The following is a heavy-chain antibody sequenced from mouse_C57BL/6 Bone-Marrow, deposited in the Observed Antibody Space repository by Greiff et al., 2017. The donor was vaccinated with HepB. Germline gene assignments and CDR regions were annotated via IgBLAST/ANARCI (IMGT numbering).Heavy chain of an antibody. CDR1: GYTFTSYW. CDR2: INPSSGYT. CDR3: ARQRGIPAWFAY. V-gene: IGHV1-7*01. Sequence: QVQLQQPGTELVKPGASVKLSCKASGYTFTSYWMHWVKQRPGQGLEWIGYINPSSGYTKYNQKFKDKATLTADKSSSTAYMQLSSLTYEDSAVYYCARQRGIPAWFAYWGQGTLVTVSA. J-gene: IGHJ3*01.